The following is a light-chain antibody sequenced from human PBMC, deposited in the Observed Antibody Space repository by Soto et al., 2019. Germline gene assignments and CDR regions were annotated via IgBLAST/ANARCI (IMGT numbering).Light chain of an antibody. J-gene: IGLJ2*01. V-gene: IGLV2-14*03. CDR3: SSYAGRGTPL. CDR2: DVT. CDR1: RSDVDGYNY. Sequence: QSVLTQPASVSGSPGQSITISCTGTRSDVDGYNYVSWYQQQPGKAPKLMIYDVTNRPSGLSNRFSGYKSGYTASLTISGLQDEEEDDYYCSSYAGRGTPLFGGGTKLTVL.